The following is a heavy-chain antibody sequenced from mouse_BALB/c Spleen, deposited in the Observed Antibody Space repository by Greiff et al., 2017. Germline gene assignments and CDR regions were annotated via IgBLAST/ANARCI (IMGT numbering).Heavy chain of an antibody. CDR1: GFSLTSYG. CDR2: IWAGGST. D-gene: IGHD1-1*01. Sequence: VQGVESGPGLVAPSQSLSITCTVSGFSLTSYGVHWVRQPPGKGLEWLGVIWAGGSTNYNSALMSRLSISKDNSKSQVFLKMNSLQTDDTAMYYCARALNYYGSSYYAMDYWGQGTSVTVSS. CDR3: ARALNYYGSSYYAMDY. V-gene: IGHV2-9*02. J-gene: IGHJ4*01.